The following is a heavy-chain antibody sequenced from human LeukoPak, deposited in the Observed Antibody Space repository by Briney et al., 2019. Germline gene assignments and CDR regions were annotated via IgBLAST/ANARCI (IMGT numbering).Heavy chain of an antibody. V-gene: IGHV3-66*01. CDR3: ARDIGGFGDY. D-gene: IGHD3-10*01. Sequence: LEWVSVIYSGDNTYYADSVKGRFTISRDNSENTLYLQMNSLRAEDTAVYYCARDIGGFGDYWGQGTLVTVSS. CDR2: IYSGDNT. J-gene: IGHJ4*02.